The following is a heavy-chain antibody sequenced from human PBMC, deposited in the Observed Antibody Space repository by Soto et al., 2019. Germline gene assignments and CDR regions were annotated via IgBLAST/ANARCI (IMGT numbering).Heavy chain of an antibody. D-gene: IGHD3-10*01. CDR1: GGSISSGDYY. V-gene: IGHV4-30-4*01. CDR3: ARDRYGSGLGYYYYGMDV. CDR2: IYYSGST. J-gene: IGHJ6*02. Sequence: SETLSLTCTVSGGSISSGDYYWSWIRQPPGKGLEWIGYIYYSGSTYYNPSLKSRVTISVDTSKNQFSLKLSSVTAADTAVYYCARDRYGSGLGYYYYGMDVWGQGNTVTVSS.